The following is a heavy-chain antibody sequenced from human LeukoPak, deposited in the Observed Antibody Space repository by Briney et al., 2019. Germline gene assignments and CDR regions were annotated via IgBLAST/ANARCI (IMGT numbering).Heavy chain of an antibody. Sequence: QTGGSLRLSCAGSGFTFSSFDMTWVRQVPGKGLEWVSYISGSGSHKYYADSVRGRFTTSRDNAQNLLDLQMNSLRADDTAVYYCARRHYDTLSRYRDFDYWGQGTLVTVSS. CDR1: GFTFSSFD. D-gene: IGHD3-16*01. J-gene: IGHJ4*02. V-gene: IGHV3-48*03. CDR2: ISGSGSHK. CDR3: ARRHYDTLSRYRDFDY.